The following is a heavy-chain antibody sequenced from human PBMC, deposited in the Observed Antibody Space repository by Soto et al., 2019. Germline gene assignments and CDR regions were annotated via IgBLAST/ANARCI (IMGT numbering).Heavy chain of an antibody. J-gene: IGHJ5*02. V-gene: IGHV4-34*01. CDR3: ARVTVTCDTGGSDYTAGRRRHKLNGFDP. CDR1: GDSFGGYF. D-gene: IGHD2-15*01. CDR2: INQSGNT. Sequence: SETLSLTCAVSGDSFGGYFWSWIRQSPGRGLEWIGEINQSGNTKYNPSLKSRVTMSVDAARSQFFLKLRSVTAADTAVYYCARVTVTCDTGGSDYTAGRRRHKLNGFDPWAQGTLVTVS.